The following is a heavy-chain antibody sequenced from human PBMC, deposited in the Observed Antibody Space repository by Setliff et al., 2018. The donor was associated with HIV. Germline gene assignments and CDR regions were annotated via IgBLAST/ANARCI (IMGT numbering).Heavy chain of an antibody. CDR1: GYTFTSHS. CDR2: INAGNGNT. V-gene: IGHV1-3*01. J-gene: IGHJ6*02. Sequence: ASVKVSCKASGYTFTSHSIHWVRQAPGQGLEWMGWINAGNGNTKYSQKFQGRVTIIRDTSASTAYMELSSLRSEDTAVYYCAREQLGFGPPRGMDVWGQGTTVTVSS. CDR3: AREQLGFGPPRGMDV. D-gene: IGHD6-13*01.